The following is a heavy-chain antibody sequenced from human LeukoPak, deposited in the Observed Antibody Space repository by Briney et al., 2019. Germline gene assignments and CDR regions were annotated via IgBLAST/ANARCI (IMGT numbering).Heavy chain of an antibody. CDR3: ARTYSSSDEFDY. V-gene: IGHV1-18*01. D-gene: IGHD6-13*01. CDR2: ISANNGDT. Sequence: ASVKVSCKASGYTFTSYGISWVRQAPGQGLEWMGWISANNGDTDYPPKLQDRVTMTTDTYTSTAYMELRSLRSDDTAMYYCARTYSSSDEFDYWGQGTLVTVSS. CDR1: GYTFTSYG. J-gene: IGHJ4*02.